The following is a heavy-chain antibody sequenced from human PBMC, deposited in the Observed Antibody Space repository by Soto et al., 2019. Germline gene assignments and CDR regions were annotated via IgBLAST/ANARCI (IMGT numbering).Heavy chain of an antibody. CDR3: ASNLYYYYGMDV. Sequence: SVKVSCKASGGTFSSYAISWVRQAPGQGLKWMGGIIPIFGTANYAQKFQGRVTIIADESTSTAYMELSSLRSEDTAVYYCASNLYYYYGMDVWGQGTTVTVSS. V-gene: IGHV1-69*13. J-gene: IGHJ6*02. CDR2: IIPIFGTA. CDR1: GGTFSSYA.